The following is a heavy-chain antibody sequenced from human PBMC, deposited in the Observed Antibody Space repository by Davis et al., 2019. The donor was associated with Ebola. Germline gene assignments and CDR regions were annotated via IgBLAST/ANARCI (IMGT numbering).Heavy chain of an antibody. CDR2: IYWDDDK. V-gene: IGHV2-5*02. D-gene: IGHD4-17*01. CDR3: AHKAYGSLANWFGP. Sequence: SGPTLVKPTQTLTLTCSFSGFSLSTTGLGVGWIRQPPGKALEWLALIYWDDDKRYSPSLTSRLTISKDTSKNQVVLTMTNMDPLDTATYYCAHKAYGSLANWFGPWGQGTLVTVSS. J-gene: IGHJ5*02. CDR1: GFSLSTTGLG.